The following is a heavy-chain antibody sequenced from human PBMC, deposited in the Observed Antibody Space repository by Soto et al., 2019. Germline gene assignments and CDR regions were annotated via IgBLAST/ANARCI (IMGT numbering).Heavy chain of an antibody. CDR1: GYTFTSHG. Sequence: QVQLVQSGVEVKEPGASVKVSCKASGYTFTSHGISWVRQAPRQGPEWMGWISTYNGNTNYAQKFQDRVTMTTDTSTSTAYMELRSLRSDDTAVYYCARSCPGSSCYFIYLGQGTLVTVSS. D-gene: IGHD2-15*01. CDR2: ISTYNGNT. V-gene: IGHV1-18*01. J-gene: IGHJ4*02. CDR3: ARSCPGSSCYFIY.